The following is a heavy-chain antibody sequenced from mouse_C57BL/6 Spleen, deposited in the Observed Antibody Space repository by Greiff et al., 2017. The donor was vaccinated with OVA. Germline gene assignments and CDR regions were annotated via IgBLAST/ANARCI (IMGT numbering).Heavy chain of an antibody. J-gene: IGHJ1*03. CDR3: ARRIYYGTWFDV. CDR1: GYTFTDYY. D-gene: IGHD1-1*01. Sequence: EVQLQQSGPELVKPGASVKISCKASGYTFTDYYMNWVKRSHGKSLEWIGDINPNNGGTSYNQKFKGKATLTVDKSSSTAYMELRSLTSEDSAVYYCARRIYYGTWFDVWGTGTTVTVSS. CDR2: INPNNGGT. V-gene: IGHV1-26*01.